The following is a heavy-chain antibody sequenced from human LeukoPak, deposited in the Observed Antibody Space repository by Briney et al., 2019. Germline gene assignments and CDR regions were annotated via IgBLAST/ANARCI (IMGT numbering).Heavy chain of an antibody. Sequence: ASVKVSYNASGYTFTNNGINWVRQAPGQGLEWWGWIIAYNGYTNQAQKLQRRVTMTTDTSTSTAYMELRSLRSDDTAIYYCARDQRMTTVTTADYWGQGTLVTVSS. CDR1: GYTFTNNG. CDR2: IIAYNGYT. V-gene: IGHV1-18*01. CDR3: ARDQRMTTVTTADY. J-gene: IGHJ4*02. D-gene: IGHD4-11*01.